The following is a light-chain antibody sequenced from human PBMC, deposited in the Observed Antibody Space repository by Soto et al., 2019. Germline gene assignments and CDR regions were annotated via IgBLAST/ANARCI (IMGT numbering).Light chain of an antibody. CDR1: QGISNW. J-gene: IGKJ4*01. Sequence: DIQMTQSPSSVSASVGDRVSITCRASQGISNWLAWYKQKPGRAPKLLIYTGSSLQSGVPSRFSGTGSGTDFTPTISSLQPEDVATYYCQQANSFPLTFGGGTKVEIK. CDR2: TGS. V-gene: IGKV1-12*01. CDR3: QQANSFPLT.